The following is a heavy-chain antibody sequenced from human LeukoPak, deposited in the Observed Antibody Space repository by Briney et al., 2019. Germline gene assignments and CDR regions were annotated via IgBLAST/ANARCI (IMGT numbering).Heavy chain of an antibody. V-gene: IGHV1-24*01. CDR3: ATDGINYYDSSGYRTLDY. CDR2: FDPEDGET. D-gene: IGHD3-22*01. CDR1: GYILTELS. Sequence: ASVKVSCKVSGYILTELSMHWVRQAPGKGLEWMGGFDPEDGETIYAQKFQGRVTMTEDTSTDTAYMELSSLRSEDTAVYYCATDGINYYDSSGYRTLDYWGQGTLVTVSS. J-gene: IGHJ4*02.